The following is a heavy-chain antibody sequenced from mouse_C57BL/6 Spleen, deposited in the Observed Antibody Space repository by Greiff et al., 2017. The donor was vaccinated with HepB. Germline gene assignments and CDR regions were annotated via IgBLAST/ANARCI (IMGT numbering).Heavy chain of an antibody. CDR3: AREGGRAGAMDY. Sequence: EVKVVESEGGLVQPGSSMKLSCTASGFTFSDYYMAWVRQVPEKGLEWVANINYDGSSTYYLDSLKSRFIISRDNAKNILYLQMSSLKSEDTATYYCAREGGRAGAMDYWGQGTSVTVSS. CDR1: GFTFSDYY. CDR2: INYDGSST. J-gene: IGHJ4*01. D-gene: IGHD3-3*01. V-gene: IGHV5-16*01.